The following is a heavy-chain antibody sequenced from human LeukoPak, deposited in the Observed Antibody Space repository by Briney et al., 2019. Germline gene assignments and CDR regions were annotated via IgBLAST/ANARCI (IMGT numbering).Heavy chain of an antibody. CDR1: GGSISSSSYY. V-gene: IGHV4-39*01. CDR2: IYYSGST. J-gene: IGHJ4*02. CDR3: ARGGSYSYYFDY. D-gene: IGHD1-26*01. Sequence: SETLSLTCTVSGGSISSSSYYWSWIRQPPGKGLEWIGSIYYSGSTYYNPSLKSRVTISVDTSKNQFSLKLSSVTAADTAVYYCARGGSYSYYFDYWGQGTLVTVSS.